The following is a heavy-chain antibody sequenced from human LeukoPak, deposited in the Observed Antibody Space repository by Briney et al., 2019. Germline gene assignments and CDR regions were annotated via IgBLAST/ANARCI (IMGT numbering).Heavy chain of an antibody. V-gene: IGHV4-38-2*02. CDR3: ARVMAIWLTFDY. J-gene: IGHJ4*02. CDR1: GYSISSGYY. D-gene: IGHD3-3*01. CDR2: IYHRGST. Sequence: SETLSLTCTVSGYSISSGYYWGWIRHPPGKGLEWMGSIYHRGSTHYNPSLKSRVTISVDTSKNQFSLKLSSVTAADTAVYYCARVMAIWLTFDYWGQGTLVTVSS.